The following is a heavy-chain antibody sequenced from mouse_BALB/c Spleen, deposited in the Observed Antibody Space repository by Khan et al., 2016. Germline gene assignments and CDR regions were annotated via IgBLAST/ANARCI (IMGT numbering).Heavy chain of an antibody. CDR2: INPSTGYT. J-gene: IGHJ3*01. V-gene: IGHV1-7*01. CDR3: ARGGVPAWFAY. Sequence: QVQLQQSGAELTKPGASVKMSCKASGYTFTSYWMHWVKQRPGQGLEWIGYINPSTGYTEYNQKFKDKATLTADKSSSTAYMQLSSLTSEDSAVYYCARGGVPAWFAYWGQGTLVTVSA. CDR1: GYTFTSYW.